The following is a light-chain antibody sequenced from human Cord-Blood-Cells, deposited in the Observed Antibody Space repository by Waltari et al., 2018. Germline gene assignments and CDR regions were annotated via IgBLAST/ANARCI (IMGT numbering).Light chain of an antibody. J-gene: IGKJ4*01. Sequence: EIVLTQSPATLSLSPGERATLSCRASQSVSSYLAWYQQKPGQAPRLLIYDASNRATGIPGRFSGSGSGTDFTLTISSLEPEEFAVYYCQQRSNGLTFGGGTKVEIK. CDR3: QQRSNGLT. V-gene: IGKV3-11*01. CDR2: DAS. CDR1: QSVSSY.